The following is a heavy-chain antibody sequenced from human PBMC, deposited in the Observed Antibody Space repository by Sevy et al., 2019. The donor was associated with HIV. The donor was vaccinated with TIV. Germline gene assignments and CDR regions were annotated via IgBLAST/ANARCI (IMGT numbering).Heavy chain of an antibody. D-gene: IGHD1-26*01. CDR3: ARDSGSYPYYFDY. V-gene: IGHV4-61*01. CDR2: IHYSGRT. CDR1: GGSISSGSYY. Sequence: SETLSLTWTVSGGSISSGSYYWSWIRQSPGKGLEWIGYIHYSGRTNYNPSLKSRVTISVDTSKNQFSLKLSSVTAADTAVYYCARDSGSYPYYFDYWGQGTLVTVSS. J-gene: IGHJ4*02.